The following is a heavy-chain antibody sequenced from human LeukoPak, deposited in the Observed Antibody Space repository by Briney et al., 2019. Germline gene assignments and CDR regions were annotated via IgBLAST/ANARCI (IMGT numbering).Heavy chain of an antibody. V-gene: IGHV1-8*03. CDR2: MNPNSGNT. D-gene: IGHD4-17*01. CDR3: ARDRLRGWGNWFGP. Sequence: ASVKVSCKASGYTFTSYDIIWVRQATGQGLEWMGWMNPNSGNTVYAQKFQGRVTITRNTSVTTAYMELSSLRSEDTAVYYCARDRLRGWGNWFGPWGQGTLVTVSS. J-gene: IGHJ5*02. CDR1: GYTFTSYD.